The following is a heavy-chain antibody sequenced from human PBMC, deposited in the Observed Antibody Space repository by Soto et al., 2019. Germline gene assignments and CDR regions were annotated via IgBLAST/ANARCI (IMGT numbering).Heavy chain of an antibody. J-gene: IGHJ4*02. V-gene: IGHV3-33*01. CDR2: IWYDGSNK. CDR1: GFTFSSYG. Sequence: GGSLKLSCAASGFTFSSYGMHWVRQAPGKGLEWVAVIWYDGSNKYYADSVKGRFTISRDNSKNTLYLQMNSLRAEDTAVYYCARGIAVAGTGPAYLDYWGQGTLVTVSS. D-gene: IGHD6-19*01. CDR3: ARGIAVAGTGPAYLDY.